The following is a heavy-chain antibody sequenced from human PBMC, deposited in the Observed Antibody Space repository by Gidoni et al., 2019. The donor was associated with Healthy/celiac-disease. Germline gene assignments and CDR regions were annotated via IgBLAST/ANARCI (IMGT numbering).Heavy chain of an antibody. V-gene: IGHV4-39*01. CDR2: IYYSGST. CDR1: GGSISSSSYY. J-gene: IGHJ4*02. D-gene: IGHD6-13*01. CDR3: ARRAAAAGTSEFDY. Sequence: QLQLQESGPGLVKPSETLSLTCTVPGGSISSSSYYWGWTRQPPGTGLEWIGSIYYSGSTYYNPSLKSRVTISVDTSKNQFSLKLSSVTAADTAVYYCARRAAAAGTSEFDYWGQGTLVTVSS.